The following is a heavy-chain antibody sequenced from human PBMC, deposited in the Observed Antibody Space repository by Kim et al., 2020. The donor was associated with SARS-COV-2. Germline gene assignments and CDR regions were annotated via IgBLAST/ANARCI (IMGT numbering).Heavy chain of an antibody. CDR2: INHSGST. CDR3: ARVRWVPIRNYYYYMDV. D-gene: IGHD1-1*01. Sequence: SETLSLTCAVYGGSFSGYYWSWIRQPPGKGLEWIGEINHSGSTNYNPSLKSRVTISVDTSKNQFSLKLSSVTAADTAVYYCARVRWVPIRNYYYYMDVWVKGTTVTVSS. J-gene: IGHJ6*03. V-gene: IGHV4-34*01. CDR1: GGSFSGYY.